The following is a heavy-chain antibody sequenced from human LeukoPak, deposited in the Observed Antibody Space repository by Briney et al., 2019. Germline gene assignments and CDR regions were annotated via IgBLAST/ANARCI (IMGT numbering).Heavy chain of an antibody. V-gene: IGHV4-4*02. CDR3: ARISGSGSYHFDY. Sequence: PSETLSLTCAVSGGSISSSNWWSWVRQPPGKGLEWIGEIYHSGSTNYNPSLKSRVTISVDKSKNQFSLRLSSMTAADTAVYYCARISGSGSYHFDYWGQGTLVTVSS. CDR1: GGSISSSNW. J-gene: IGHJ4*02. CDR2: IYHSGST. D-gene: IGHD3-10*01.